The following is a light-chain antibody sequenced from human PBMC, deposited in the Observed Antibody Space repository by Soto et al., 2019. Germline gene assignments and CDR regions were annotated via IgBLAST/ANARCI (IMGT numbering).Light chain of an antibody. CDR3: QQRSNWPT. CDR1: QSVSSY. Sequence: EIVLTQSPATLSLSPVERATLSCRASQSVSSYLAWYQQKPGQAPRLLIYDASNRATGIPARFSGSGSGTDFTLTIGSLEPEDFAVYYCQQRSNWPTFGGGTKWIS. J-gene: IGKJ4*01. CDR2: DAS. V-gene: IGKV3-11*01.